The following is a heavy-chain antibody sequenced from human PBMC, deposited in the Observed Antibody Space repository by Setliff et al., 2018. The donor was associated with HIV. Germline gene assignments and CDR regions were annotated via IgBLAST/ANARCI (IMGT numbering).Heavy chain of an antibody. CDR3: TRVSAWIQLTYYFDY. Sequence: PGGSLRLSCVASGFTFGDFAMSWVRQAPGKGLEWVAFIRSKAYGGTTEYAASVKGRFSISRDDSKSIAYLQMNSLKAEDTAVYYCTRVSAWIQLTYYFDYWGQGTLVTVSS. J-gene: IGHJ4*02. D-gene: IGHD5-18*01. V-gene: IGHV3-49*04. CDR2: IRSKAYGGTT. CDR1: GFTFGDFA.